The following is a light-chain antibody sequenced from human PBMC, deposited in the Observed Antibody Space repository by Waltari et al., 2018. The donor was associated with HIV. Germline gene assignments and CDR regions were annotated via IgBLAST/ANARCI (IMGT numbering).Light chain of an antibody. CDR3: QVWDSGSEPPVL. V-gene: IGLV3-21*02. J-gene: IGLJ3*02. CDR1: NNRTKS. Sequence: SYVLTQPPSVSVAPGQTARITCWGNNNRTKSVHWYQQKPGQAPGLVVFDDVDRPSGIPERFSGSNSGNMATLTISRVEAGDEADYYCQVWDSGSEPPVLFGGGTKLTVL. CDR2: DDV.